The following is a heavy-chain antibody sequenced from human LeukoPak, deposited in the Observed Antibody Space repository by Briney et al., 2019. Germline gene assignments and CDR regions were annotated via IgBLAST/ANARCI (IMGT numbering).Heavy chain of an antibody. CDR3: ARGKNIVVVPAALDLFDY. CDR2: VSTSSSTI. V-gene: IGHV3-48*03. J-gene: IGHJ4*02. CDR1: GFAFSSYD. D-gene: IGHD2-2*01. Sequence: AGGSLRLSCAASGFAFSSYDMNWVRQAPGKGLEWVSYVSTSSSTIYYADSVKGRFTISRDNAKNTLYLQMNSLRAEDTAVYYCARGKNIVVVPAALDLFDYWGQGTLVTVSS.